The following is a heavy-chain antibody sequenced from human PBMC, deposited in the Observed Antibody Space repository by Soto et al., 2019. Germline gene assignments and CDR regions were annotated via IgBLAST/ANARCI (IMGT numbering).Heavy chain of an antibody. Sequence: TLSLTCTVSGGSISSGGYYWSWIRQHPGKGLEWIGYIYYSGSTYYNPSLKSRVTISVDTSKNQFSLKLSSVTAADPAVYYCARYCSSPRDWFDPWGQGTLVTVSS. J-gene: IGHJ5*02. CDR2: IYYSGST. D-gene: IGHD2-2*01. V-gene: IGHV4-31*03. CDR3: ARYCSSPRDWFDP. CDR1: GGSISSGGYY.